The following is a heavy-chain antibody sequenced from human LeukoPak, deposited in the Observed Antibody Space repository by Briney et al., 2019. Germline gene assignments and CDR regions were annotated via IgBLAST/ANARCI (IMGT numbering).Heavy chain of an antibody. V-gene: IGHV4-59*01. CDR1: GGSFSSYY. Sequence: SETLSLTCTVSGGSFSSYYWRWIRQPPGKGLEWIEYIYYSGSTNYNPSLKSRVTISVDTSKNQFSLKLSSVTAADTAVYYCARGGRIAAAGFDYWGQGTLVTVSS. CDR2: IYYSGST. J-gene: IGHJ4*02. D-gene: IGHD6-13*01. CDR3: ARGGRIAAAGFDY.